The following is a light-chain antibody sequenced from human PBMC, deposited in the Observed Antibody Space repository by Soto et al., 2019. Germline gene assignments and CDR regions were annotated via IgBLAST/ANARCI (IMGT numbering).Light chain of an antibody. Sequence: EIVMTQSPATLSVSPLERATLSRRASQSFSSNLAWYQQKPGQAPRLLIYGASTRATGIPARFSGSGSGTEFSLTISSLQSEDFAVYYCQQYNNWLWTFGQGTKVEIK. V-gene: IGKV3-15*01. CDR2: GAS. J-gene: IGKJ1*01. CDR3: QQYNNWLWT. CDR1: QSFSSN.